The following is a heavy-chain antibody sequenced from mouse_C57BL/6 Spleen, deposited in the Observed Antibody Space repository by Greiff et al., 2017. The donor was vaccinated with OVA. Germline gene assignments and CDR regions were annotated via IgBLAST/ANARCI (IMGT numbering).Heavy chain of an antibody. V-gene: IGHV2-2*01. CDR2: IWSGGST. J-gene: IGHJ3*01. D-gene: IGHD2-4*01. CDR1: GFSLTSYG. CDR3: ARNGYDYDGAWFAY. Sequence: VQLVESGPGLVQPSQSLSITCTVSGFSLTSYGVHWVRQSPGKGLEWLGVIWSGGSTDYNAAFISRLSISKDNSKSQVFFKMNSLQADDTAIYYCARNGYDYDGAWFAYWGQGTLVTVSA.